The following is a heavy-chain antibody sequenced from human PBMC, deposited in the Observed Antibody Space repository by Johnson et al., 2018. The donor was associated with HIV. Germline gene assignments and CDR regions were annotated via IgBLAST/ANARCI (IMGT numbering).Heavy chain of an antibody. CDR3: ARSKDCSGGSCPEGFDF. V-gene: IGHV3-48*04. Sequence: VQLVESGGGVVQPGRSLRLSCAASGFTFSSYGMHWVRQAPGKGLEWVSYISSSGTTIYSADSVQGRFTTSRDNAKKSLSLQMNRLRAEDTAVYYCARSKDCSGGSCPEGFDFWGQGTMVTVSA. D-gene: IGHD2-15*01. J-gene: IGHJ3*01. CDR1: GFTFSSYG. CDR2: ISSSGTTI.